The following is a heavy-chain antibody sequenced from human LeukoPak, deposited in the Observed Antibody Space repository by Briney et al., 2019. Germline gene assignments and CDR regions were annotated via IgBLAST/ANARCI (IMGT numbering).Heavy chain of an antibody. CDR2: LNWNGGST. CDR3: ARVLGTDEGADY. D-gene: IGHD1-7*01. J-gene: IGHJ4*02. CDR1: GFTFENHG. V-gene: IGHV3-20*04. Sequence: GGSLRLSCAASGFTFENHGMSWVRQAPGKGLEWVSGLNWNGGSTSYADSVKGRFTISRDNAKTSLFLQMDSLRAEDTAVYYCARVLGTDEGADYWGQGTLVTVSS.